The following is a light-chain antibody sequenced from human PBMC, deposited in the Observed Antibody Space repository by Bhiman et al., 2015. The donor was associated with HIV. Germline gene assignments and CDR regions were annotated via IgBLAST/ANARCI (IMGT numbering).Light chain of an antibody. CDR3: SSYTSSSTAYV. CDR1: SRDVGGYDY. V-gene: IGLV2-14*03. Sequence: QSALTQSASVSGSPGQSITISCTGTSRDVGGYDYVSWYQQHPGKAPRLIIYNVSQRPSGVSNRFSGSKSGNTASLTISGLQAEDEADYYCSSYTSSSTAYVFGTGTKVTVL. CDR2: NVS. J-gene: IGLJ1*01.